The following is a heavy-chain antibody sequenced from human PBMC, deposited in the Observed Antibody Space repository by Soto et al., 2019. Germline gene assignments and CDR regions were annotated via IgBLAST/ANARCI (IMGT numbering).Heavy chain of an antibody. D-gene: IGHD6-19*01. CDR1: GFTFSSYG. J-gene: IGHJ3*02. V-gene: IGHV3-30*18. CDR3: AKGAVAGTTRDAFDI. CDR2: ISYDGSNK. Sequence: GGSLRLSCAASGFTFSSYGMHWVRQAPGKGLEWVAVISYDGSNKYYADSVKGRFTISRDNSKNTLYLQMNSLRAEDTAVYYCAKGAVAGTTRDAFDIWGQGTMVTVSS.